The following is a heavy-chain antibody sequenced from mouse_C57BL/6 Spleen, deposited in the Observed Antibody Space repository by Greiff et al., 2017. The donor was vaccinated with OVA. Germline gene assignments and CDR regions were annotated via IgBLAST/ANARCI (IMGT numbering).Heavy chain of an antibody. CDR1: GFSLTSYG. V-gene: IGHV2-2*01. CDR3: ARNEAQAGAMDY. Sequence: QVQLKESGPGLVQPSQSLSITCTVSGFSLTSYGVHWVRQSPGKGLEWLGVIWSGGSTDYNAAFISRLSISKDNSKSQVFFKMSSLQADDTAIYYCARNEAQAGAMDYWGQGTSVTVSS. J-gene: IGHJ4*01. CDR2: IWSGGST. D-gene: IGHD3-2*02.